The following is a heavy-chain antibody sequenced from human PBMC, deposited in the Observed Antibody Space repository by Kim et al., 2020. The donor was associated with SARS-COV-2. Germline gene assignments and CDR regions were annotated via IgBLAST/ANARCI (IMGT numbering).Heavy chain of an antibody. J-gene: IGHJ5*02. Sequence: NKYYADSVKGRLTISRDNSKNTLYLQRNSLRAEDTAVYYCAREMGGSGFDPWGQGTLVTVSS. V-gene: IGHV3-30*01. D-gene: IGHD3-16*01. CDR3: AREMGGSGFDP. CDR2: NK.